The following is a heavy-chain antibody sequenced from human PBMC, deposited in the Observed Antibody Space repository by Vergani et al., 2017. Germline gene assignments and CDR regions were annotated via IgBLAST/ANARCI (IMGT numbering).Heavy chain of an antibody. V-gene: IGHV3-15*01. Sequence: EVQLVESGGGLVKPGGSLRLSCAASGFTFSNAWMSWVRQAPGKGLEWVGRIKSKTDGGTTDYAAPVKGRFTISREDSKNTLYLQMNSLKTEDTAVYYCTTVHYDFSHEIDYWGQGTLVTVSS. CDR1: GFTFSNAW. CDR2: IKSKTDGGTT. J-gene: IGHJ4*02. D-gene: IGHD3-3*01. CDR3: TTVHYDFSHEIDY.